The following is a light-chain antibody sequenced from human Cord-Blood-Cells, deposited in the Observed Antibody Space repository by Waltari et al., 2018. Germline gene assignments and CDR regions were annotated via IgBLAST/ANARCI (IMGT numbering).Light chain of an antibody. CDR1: QSISSY. CDR3: QQSYSTPNT. CDR2: AAS. J-gene: IGKJ2*01. Sequence: IQMTQSPSSLSASVGDRVTITCRASQSISSYLNWYQQKPGKAPKLLIYAASSLQSGVPSRFSGSGSGTDFTLTISSLQPEDFATYYCQQSYSTPNTFGQGTKLEIK. V-gene: IGKV1-39*01.